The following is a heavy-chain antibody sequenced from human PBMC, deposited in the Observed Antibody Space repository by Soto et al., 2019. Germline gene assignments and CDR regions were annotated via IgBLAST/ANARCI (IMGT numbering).Heavy chain of an antibody. D-gene: IGHD3-22*01. V-gene: IGHV1-18*01. CDR3: ARSDSSGYYSIDY. CDR1: GYTFTSYG. Sequence: ASVKVSCKASGYTFTSYGISWVRQAPGQGLEWMGWISAYNGNTNYAQKLQGRVTITRDTSTSTAYMELGSLRSEDTAVYYCARSDSSGYYSIDYWGQGTLVTVSS. J-gene: IGHJ4*02. CDR2: ISAYNGNT.